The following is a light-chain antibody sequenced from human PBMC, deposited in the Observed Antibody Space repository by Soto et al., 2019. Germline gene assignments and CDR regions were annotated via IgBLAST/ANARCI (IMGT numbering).Light chain of an antibody. CDR1: QSIRSL. CDR2: DAS. Sequence: DIQMTQSPSTLSASVGDGVTITCRASQSIRSLLAWYQQKPGKAPKVLIYDASSLESGVPSRFSGSGSGTEFTLTISSLQPEDFATYYCLQHNSYPPTFGQGTKVDIK. J-gene: IGKJ1*01. CDR3: LQHNSYPPT. V-gene: IGKV1-5*01.